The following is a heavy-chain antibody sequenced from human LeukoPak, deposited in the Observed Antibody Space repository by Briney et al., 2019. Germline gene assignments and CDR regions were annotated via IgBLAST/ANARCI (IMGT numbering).Heavy chain of an antibody. CDR1: GGTFSSYA. CDR2: IIPIFGTA. V-gene: IGHV1-69*01. Sequence: GSSVKVSCKASGGTFSSYAISWVRQAPGQGLEWMGGIIPIFGTASYAQKFQGRATITADESTSTAYMELSSLRSEDTAVYYCARASFTIFGVVIDIHWFDPWGQGTLVTVSS. J-gene: IGHJ5*02. CDR3: ARASFTIFGVVIDIHWFDP. D-gene: IGHD3-3*01.